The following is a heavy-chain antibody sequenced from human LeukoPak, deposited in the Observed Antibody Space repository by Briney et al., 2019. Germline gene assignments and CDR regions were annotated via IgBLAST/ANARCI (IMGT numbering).Heavy chain of an antibody. Sequence: ASVKVSCXASGYTFTNYGISWVRQAHGQGLEWMAWISAYNGNTNYAQKLQGRVTMTTDTSTSTAYMELRSLRSDDTAVYYCASPGVRGVITAPFDYWGQGTLVTVSS. CDR2: ISAYNGNT. J-gene: IGHJ4*02. CDR3: ASPGVRGVITAPFDY. V-gene: IGHV1-18*01. CDR1: GYTFTNYG. D-gene: IGHD3-10*01.